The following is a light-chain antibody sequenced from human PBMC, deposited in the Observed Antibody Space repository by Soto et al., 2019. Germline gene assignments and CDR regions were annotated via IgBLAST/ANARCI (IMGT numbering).Light chain of an antibody. CDR2: AAS. J-gene: IGKJ1*01. Sequence: EIVMTQSPATLSVSPGERAALSCRDSQSVSSNLAWYQQKPGQAPRLLIYAASTRATGIPARFSGSGSGTEFTLTISSLQSEDFAVYFCEQYNNRPPWTFGQGTKVDIK. CDR1: QSVSSN. V-gene: IGKV3-15*01. CDR3: EQYNNRPPWT.